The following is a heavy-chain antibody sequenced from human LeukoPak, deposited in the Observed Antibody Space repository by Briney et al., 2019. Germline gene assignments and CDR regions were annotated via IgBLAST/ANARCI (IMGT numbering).Heavy chain of an antibody. CDR1: GFTFSSFG. V-gene: IGHV3-21*01. Sequence: GGSLRLSCAASGFTFSSFGMHWVRQAPGKGLEWVSSITSSSSNIYYADSVKGRFSISRDNVKNSLYLQMNSLRAEDTAVYYCARGYCSSTGCLGGYWGQGTLVTVSS. CDR3: ARGYCSSTGCLGGY. J-gene: IGHJ4*02. CDR2: ITSSSSNI. D-gene: IGHD2-2*01.